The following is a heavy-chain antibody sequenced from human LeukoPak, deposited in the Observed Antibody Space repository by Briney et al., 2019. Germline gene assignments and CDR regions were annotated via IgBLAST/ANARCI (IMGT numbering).Heavy chain of an antibody. V-gene: IGHV3-30*04. CDR2: ILYDGSEK. CDR1: GFTFSRHP. J-gene: IGHJ6*04. CDR3: AELGITMIGGV. Sequence: GRSLRLSCAASGFTFSRHPMHWVRQAPGKGLEWVAVILYDGSEKYYTESVKGRFTISRDNSKNTLYLQMDSLRPEDTAVYYCAELGITMIGGVWGKGTTVTISS. D-gene: IGHD3-10*02.